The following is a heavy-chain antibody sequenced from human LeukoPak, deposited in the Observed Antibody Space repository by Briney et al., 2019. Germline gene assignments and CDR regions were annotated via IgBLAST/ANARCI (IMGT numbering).Heavy chain of an antibody. Sequence: PGGSLRLSCAASGFTFSSSWMYWVRQAPGKGLVWVSRINSDESITTYADSVKGRFTISRDNAKNTLYLQMNSLRAEDTAVYYCARGLVPGFLDYWGQGTLVTVSS. CDR2: INSDESIT. V-gene: IGHV3-74*01. CDR3: ARGLVPGFLDY. CDR1: GFTFSSSW. D-gene: IGHD4-11*01. J-gene: IGHJ4*02.